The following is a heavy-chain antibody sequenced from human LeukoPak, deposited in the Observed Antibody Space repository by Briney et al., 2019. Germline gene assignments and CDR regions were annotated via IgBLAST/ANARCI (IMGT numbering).Heavy chain of an antibody. Sequence: PGGSLRLSCAASGFTFGSYSMNWVRQAPGKGLEWVSSISSSSSYIYYADSVKGRFTISRDNAKNSLYLQMNGLRAEDTAVYYCARGEYSRFTKRFDPWGQGTLVTVSS. V-gene: IGHV3-21*01. CDR2: ISSSSSYI. CDR1: GFTFGSYS. J-gene: IGHJ5*02. D-gene: IGHD6-6*01. CDR3: ARGEYSRFTKRFDP.